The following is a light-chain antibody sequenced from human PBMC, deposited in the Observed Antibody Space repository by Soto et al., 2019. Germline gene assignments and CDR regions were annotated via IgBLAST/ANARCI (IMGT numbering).Light chain of an antibody. CDR2: DAS. J-gene: IGKJ5*01. Sequence: DIQMTQSPSSLSASVGDRVTITCRASQGIRNDLAWFQQKPGKAPKRLIYDASKLQRGVPSRFSGSGSGTDFTLTISSLQPDDSGTYYCQQVNDLPLTFGQGTQVEIK. V-gene: IGKV1-17*01. CDR3: QQVNDLPLT. CDR1: QGIRND.